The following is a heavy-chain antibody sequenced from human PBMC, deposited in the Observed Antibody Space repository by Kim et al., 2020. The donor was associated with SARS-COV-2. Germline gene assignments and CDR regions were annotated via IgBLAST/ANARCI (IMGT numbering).Heavy chain of an antibody. CDR2: IYYSGST. Sequence: SETLSLTCTVSGGSISSYYWSWIRQPPGKGLEWIGYIYYSGSTNYNPSLKSRVTISVDTSKNQFSLKLSSVTAADTAVYYCATIRPGIAAAALRFGAFDIWGQGTMVTVSS. V-gene: IGHV4-59*01. D-gene: IGHD6-13*01. J-gene: IGHJ3*02. CDR3: ATIRPGIAAAALRFGAFDI. CDR1: GGSISSYY.